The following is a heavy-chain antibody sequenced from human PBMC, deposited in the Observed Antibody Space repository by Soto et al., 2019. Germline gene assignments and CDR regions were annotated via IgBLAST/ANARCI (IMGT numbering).Heavy chain of an antibody. Sequence: ASVKVSCKASGYTLTGYYMHWVRQAPGQGREWMGWINPNSGGTNYAQKFQGWVTMTRDTSISTAYMELSRLRSDDTAVYYCARGGIVVVPAAIRGNWFDPWGQGXLVTVSS. D-gene: IGHD2-2*02. V-gene: IGHV1-2*04. J-gene: IGHJ5*02. CDR3: ARGGIVVVPAAIRGNWFDP. CDR1: GYTLTGYY. CDR2: INPNSGGT.